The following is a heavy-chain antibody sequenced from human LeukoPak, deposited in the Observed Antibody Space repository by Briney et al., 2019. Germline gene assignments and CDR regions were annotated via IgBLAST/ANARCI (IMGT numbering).Heavy chain of an antibody. CDR3: ARDAQRGFDYSNSLKN. J-gene: IGHJ4*01. V-gene: IGHV3-33*01. CDR2: IWSDATNR. Sequence: GGSLRLSCAASGFIFSHHGMHWVRQAPGKGLEWVAVIWSDATNRFYADSVRGRFTISRDNSQNTVFLQMNSLRVKDTAIYYCARDAQRGFDYSNSLKNWGHGTLVTVSS. D-gene: IGHD4-11*01. CDR1: GFIFSHHG.